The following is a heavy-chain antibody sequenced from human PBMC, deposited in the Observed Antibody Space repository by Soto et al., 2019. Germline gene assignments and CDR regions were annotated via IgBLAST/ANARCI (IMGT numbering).Heavy chain of an antibody. CDR1: GGSISSGGYY. CDR3: ARTRAAAGRDPDFDY. V-gene: IGHV4-31*03. Sequence: ILSLTRTVSGGSISSGGYYCSWIRQHPGKGLEWIGYIYYSGSTYYNPSLKSRVTISVDTSKNQFSLKLSSVTAADTAVYYCARTRAAAGRDPDFDYWGQGTLVTVSS. CDR2: IYYSGST. J-gene: IGHJ4*02. D-gene: IGHD6-13*01.